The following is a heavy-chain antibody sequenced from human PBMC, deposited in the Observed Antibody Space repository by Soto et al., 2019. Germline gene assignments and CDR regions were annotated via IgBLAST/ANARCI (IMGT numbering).Heavy chain of an antibody. CDR2: IYYSGST. J-gene: IGHJ4*02. D-gene: IGHD3-22*01. CDR3: ASDSKNYYDSSGYPSFDY. Sequence: SETLSLTCTVSGGSISSGDYYWSWIRQPPGKGLEWIGYIYYSGSTYYNPSLKSRVTISVDTSKNQFSLKLSSVTAADTAVYYCASDSKNYYDSSGYPSFDYWGQGTLVTVSS. CDR1: GGSISSGDYY. V-gene: IGHV4-30-4*01.